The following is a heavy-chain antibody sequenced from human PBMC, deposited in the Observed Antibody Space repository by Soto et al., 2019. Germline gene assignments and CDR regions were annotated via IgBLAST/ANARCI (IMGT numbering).Heavy chain of an antibody. Sequence: QVQLQESGPGLVTPSETLSLTCSVSGASISSDYWSWIRQPPGKGLEWIGYGSHIGRTNYNPSLKSRVPMSVDTSSNQLSLTLTSVTAADTAVYYCARDSTKVVPTIRGNYAGFHTCDYWGQGTLVTVSS. V-gene: IGHV4-59*01. CDR1: GASISSDY. CDR2: GSHIGRT. D-gene: IGHD5-12*01. CDR3: ARDSTKVVPTIRGNYAGFHTCDY. J-gene: IGHJ4*02.